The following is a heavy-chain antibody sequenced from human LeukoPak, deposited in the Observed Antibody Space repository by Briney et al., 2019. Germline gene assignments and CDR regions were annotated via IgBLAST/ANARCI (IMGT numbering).Heavy chain of an antibody. CDR2: IKTDGRET. V-gene: IGHV3-7*01. Sequence: GGSLRLSCAASGFSFSNYWMGWVRQAPGKGLACVANIKTDGRETYYVDSVKGRFTISRDNAKNSLFLQMNSLRAEDTAIYYCVSAIRGSPIDYWGQGTLVSVPS. J-gene: IGHJ4*02. D-gene: IGHD3-10*01. CDR3: VSAIRGSPIDY. CDR1: GFSFSNYW.